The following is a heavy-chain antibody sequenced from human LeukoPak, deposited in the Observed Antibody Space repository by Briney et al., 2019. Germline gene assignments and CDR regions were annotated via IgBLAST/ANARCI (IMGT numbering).Heavy chain of an antibody. D-gene: IGHD5-18*01. CDR1: GGSISSYY. CDR2: ICYSGST. Sequence: SETLSLTCTVSGGSISSYYWSWIRQPPGKGLEWIGYICYSGSTNYNPSLKSRVTISVDTSKNQFSLKLSSVTAADTAVYYCARSGYSYALKNYFDYWGQGTLVTVSS. V-gene: IGHV4-59*01. J-gene: IGHJ4*02. CDR3: ARSGYSYALKNYFDY.